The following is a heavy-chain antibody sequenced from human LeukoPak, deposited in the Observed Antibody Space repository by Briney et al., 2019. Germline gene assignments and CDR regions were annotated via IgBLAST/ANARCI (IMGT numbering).Heavy chain of an antibody. D-gene: IGHD3-10*01. CDR1: GYTFTGFY. CDR2: INTDSGGT. V-gene: IGHV1-2*02. Sequence: ASVKVSCKASGYTFTGFYMHWVRQAPGQGLEWMGWINTDSGGTSYARKFQGRVTLTRDTSISTAYMDLSRLRSDDTAVYYCARDHGSGSYYVMSDWGQGTLVTLS. CDR3: ARDHGSGSYYVMSD. J-gene: IGHJ4*02.